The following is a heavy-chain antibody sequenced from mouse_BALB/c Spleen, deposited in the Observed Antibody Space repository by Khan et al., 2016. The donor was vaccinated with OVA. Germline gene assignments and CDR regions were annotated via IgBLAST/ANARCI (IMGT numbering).Heavy chain of an antibody. CDR2: IYWDDEK. D-gene: IGHD2-4*01. CDR1: GFSLTTSGMG. Sequence: QVTLKESGPGILQPSQTLSLTCSFSGFSLTTSGMGVTWIRQPSGKGLEWLAHIYWDDEKRYNPFLKSRLTISKDTSRNQVFLKLTSVDTADTATYCCVRNLYDYDPWFAYWGQGTLVTVSA. V-gene: IGHV8-12*01. CDR3: VRNLYDYDPWFAY. J-gene: IGHJ3*01.